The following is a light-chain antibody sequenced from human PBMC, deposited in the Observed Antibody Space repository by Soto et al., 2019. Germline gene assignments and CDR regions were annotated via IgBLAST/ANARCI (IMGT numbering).Light chain of an antibody. CDR1: QDIRNE. V-gene: IGKV1-6*02. CDR3: QQSFSTSAIT. J-gene: IGKJ5*01. Sequence: AIQMTQSPSSMSASIGDRVTITCRASQDIRNEVGWYQQRPGKAPKLLVYGTSYLESGVPSRFSGGGSGTDFTLTISSLQPEDSATYFCQQSFSTSAITFGQGTRLEIK. CDR2: GTS.